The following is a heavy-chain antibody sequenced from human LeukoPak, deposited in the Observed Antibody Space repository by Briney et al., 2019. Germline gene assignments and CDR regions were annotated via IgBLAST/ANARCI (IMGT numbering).Heavy chain of an antibody. V-gene: IGHV4-39*07. J-gene: IGHJ4*02. D-gene: IGHD3-22*01. CDR2: IYFSGDT. Sequence: SETLSLTCTVTGDSNNSGAQYWGWVRQTPRKRLVWIGHIYFSGDTSFNPSLKSRLTMSVDTSKNQLFLNLDSVIAADTAVYYCARDSGFWLYWGQGTLVTVSS. CDR3: ARDSGFWLY. CDR1: GDSNNSGAQY.